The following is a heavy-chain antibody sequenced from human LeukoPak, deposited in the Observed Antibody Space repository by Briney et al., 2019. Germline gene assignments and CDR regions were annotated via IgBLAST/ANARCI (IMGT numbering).Heavy chain of an antibody. Sequence: WLSLRLSCEGSVFTFSNLWMNWLRQDPGKGLEWVTSIKQDGSAKYYVDSVKGRFTISRDNAENSVYLQMNSLRAEDTAVYYCAREFGYWGQGTLVTVSS. CDR2: IKQDGSAK. V-gene: IGHV3-7*03. J-gene: IGHJ4*02. CDR3: AREFGY. D-gene: IGHD3-10*01. CDR1: VFTFSNLW.